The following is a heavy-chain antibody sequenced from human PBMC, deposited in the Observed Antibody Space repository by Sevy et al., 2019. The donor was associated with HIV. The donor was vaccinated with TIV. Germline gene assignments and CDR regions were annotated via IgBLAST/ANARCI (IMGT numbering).Heavy chain of an antibody. CDR2: IYYSGST. D-gene: IGHD4-17*01. V-gene: IGHV4-39*01. CDR1: GGSISSSSYY. J-gene: IGHJ5*02. Sequence: SETLSLTCTVSGGSISSSSYYWGWSRQPPGKGLEWIGSIYYSGSTYYNPSLKSRVTISVDTSKNQFSLKLSSVTAADTAVYYSARLDYGDYRWFDPWGQGTLVTVSS. CDR3: ARLDYGDYRWFDP.